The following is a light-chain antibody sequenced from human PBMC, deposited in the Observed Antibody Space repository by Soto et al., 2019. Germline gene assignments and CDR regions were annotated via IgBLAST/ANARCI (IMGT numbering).Light chain of an antibody. J-gene: IGKJ4*01. CDR2: CAS. Sequence: EIVLTQSPGTLSLSPGERATLSCRASQSVTSSYLAWYQQKPGQAPRLLIYCASSRATGIPDRFSGSGSGTDFTVTISRLEPEDFAVYYCQQYGSSPLTFGGGTKVEIK. CDR3: QQYGSSPLT. V-gene: IGKV3-20*01. CDR1: QSVTSSY.